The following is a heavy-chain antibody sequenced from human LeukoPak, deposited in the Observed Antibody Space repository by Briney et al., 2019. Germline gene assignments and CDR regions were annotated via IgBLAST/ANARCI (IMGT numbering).Heavy chain of an antibody. CDR3: ARAGGYYDSSGYAPLGY. Sequence: GGSLRLSCAASGFTFSSYSMNWVRQAPGKGLEWVSSISSSSSYIYYADSVKGRFTISRDNAKNSLYLQMNSLRAEDTAVYYCARAGGYYDSSGYAPLGYWGQGTLVTVSS. J-gene: IGHJ4*02. CDR2: ISSSSSYI. D-gene: IGHD3-22*01. V-gene: IGHV3-21*01. CDR1: GFTFSSYS.